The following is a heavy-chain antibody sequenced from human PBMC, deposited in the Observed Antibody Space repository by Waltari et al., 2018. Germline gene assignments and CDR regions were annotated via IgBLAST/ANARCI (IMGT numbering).Heavy chain of an antibody. CDR1: GGSIRSYY. CDR2: IYYTGST. J-gene: IGHJ6*01. D-gene: IGHD6-19*01. Sequence: QVQLQESGPGLVKPSETLSLPCTVSGGSIRSYYWSWIRQPPGKGLEWIGYIYYTGSTNYNPSLKSRVTISVDKSKNQFSLKLNSVTAADTAVYYCARERSSGWYLGSVMDVWGQGTTVTVSS. V-gene: IGHV4-59*01. CDR3: ARERSSGWYLGSVMDV.